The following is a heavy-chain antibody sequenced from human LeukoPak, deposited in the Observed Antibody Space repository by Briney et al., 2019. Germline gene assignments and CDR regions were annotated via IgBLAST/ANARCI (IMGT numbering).Heavy chain of an antibody. CDR1: GFTFDDYD. J-gene: IGHJ6*03. CDR2: INWNGGST. CDR3: ARDGVDTAMVMVTYFYYYYMDV. V-gene: IGHV3-20*04. D-gene: IGHD5-18*01. Sequence: GGSLRLSCAASGFTFDDYDMSWVRQAPGKGMEWVSGINWNGGSTGYADSVKGRFTISRDNAKNSLYLQMNNLRAEDTALYYCARDGVDTAMVMVTYFYYYYMDVWGKGTTVTVSS.